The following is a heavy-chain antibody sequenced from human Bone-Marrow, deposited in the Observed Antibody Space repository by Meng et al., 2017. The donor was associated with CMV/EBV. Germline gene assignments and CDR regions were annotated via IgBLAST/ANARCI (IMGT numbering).Heavy chain of an antibody. CDR2: MNPNSGNT. CDR3: ARADSVVVPAAMKFYDYGMDV. Sequence: ASVKVSCKASGYTFTSYDINWVRQATGQGLEWMGWMNPNSGNTGYAQKFQGRVTMTRNTSISTAYMELSTLRSEDTAVYYCARADSVVVPAAMKFYDYGMDVWGQSTTVTVSS. V-gene: IGHV1-8*01. CDR1: GYTFTSYD. J-gene: IGHJ6*02. D-gene: IGHD2-2*01.